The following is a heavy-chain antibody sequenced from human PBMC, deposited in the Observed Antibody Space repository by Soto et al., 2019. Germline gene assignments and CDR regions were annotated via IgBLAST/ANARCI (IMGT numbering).Heavy chain of an antibody. J-gene: IGHJ6*02. CDR2: IKSKTDGGTT. D-gene: IGHD6-13*01. CDR3: TTDLDSSNYYYYYGMDV. V-gene: IGHV3-15*01. Sequence: GGSLRLSCAASGFTFSNAWMSWVRQAPGKGLEWVGRIKSKTDGGTTDYAAPVKGRFTISRDDSKNTLYLQMNSLKTEDTAVYYCTTDLDSSNYYYYYGMDVWGQGTTVTVSS. CDR1: GFTFSNAW.